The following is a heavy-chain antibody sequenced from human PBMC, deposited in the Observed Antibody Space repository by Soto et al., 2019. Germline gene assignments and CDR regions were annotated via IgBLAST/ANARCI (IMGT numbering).Heavy chain of an antibody. V-gene: IGHV3-7*01. Sequence: EVRLVESGGGLVQPGGSLRLSCAASGFTFTTYWMSWVRQAPGKGLELVANIKQDGSEKYYVDSVKGRFTISRDNAKHSLYLQMNSLRAEDTAVYYCARFNCGGECRNAYFDPWGQGILVTVSS. D-gene: IGHD2-21*01. CDR2: IKQDGSEK. CDR1: GFTFTTYW. CDR3: ARFNCGGECRNAYFDP. J-gene: IGHJ4*02.